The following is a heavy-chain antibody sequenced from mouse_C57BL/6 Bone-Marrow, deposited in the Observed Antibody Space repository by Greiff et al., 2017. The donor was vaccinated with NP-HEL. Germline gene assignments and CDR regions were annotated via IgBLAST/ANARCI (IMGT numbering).Heavy chain of an antibody. CDR1: GYTFTDYY. J-gene: IGHJ1*03. D-gene: IGHD1-1*01. CDR3: AREKITTVVAPYGYFDV. CDR2: IGPGSGST. Sequence: VQLQQSGAELVKPGASVKISCKASGYTFTDYYINWVKQRPGQGLEWIGKIGPGSGSTYYNEKFKGKATLTADKSSSTAYMQLSSLTSEDSAVYVCAREKITTVVAPYGYFDVWGTGTTVTVSS. V-gene: IGHV1-77*01.